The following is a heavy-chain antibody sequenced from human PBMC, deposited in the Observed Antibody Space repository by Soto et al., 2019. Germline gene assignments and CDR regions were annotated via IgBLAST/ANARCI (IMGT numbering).Heavy chain of an antibody. J-gene: IGHJ6*02. CDR3: ARTRSAWSDFHYYTLDV. CDR2: ISYDSTKT. V-gene: IGHV3-30*03. CDR1: GFTFNSYG. Sequence: QVQLVESGGGVVQPGRSLRLSCAPSGFTFNSYGMHWVRRGPGNGLEWVAFISYDSTKTYYADSVKGRFTISRDNSNSALYVQMNSLTGEDTAVYYCARTRSAWSDFHYYTLDVWGQGTTVTVSS. D-gene: IGHD1-26*01.